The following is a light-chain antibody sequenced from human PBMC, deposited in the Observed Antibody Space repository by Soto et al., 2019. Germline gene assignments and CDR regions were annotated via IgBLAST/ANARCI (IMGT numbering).Light chain of an antibody. J-gene: IGKJ5*01. CDR1: QNISPW. CDR3: QQGNSYPIT. CDR2: AAF. V-gene: IGKV1-12*01. Sequence: DIQMTQSPSSVSASVGDRVTITCRASQNISPWLAWYKQKPGTVPKLLIYAAFSLQNGVPSRFSGSGAGTEFTLTISSLQPEDFGTYYCQQGNSYPITFGQGTRVEIK.